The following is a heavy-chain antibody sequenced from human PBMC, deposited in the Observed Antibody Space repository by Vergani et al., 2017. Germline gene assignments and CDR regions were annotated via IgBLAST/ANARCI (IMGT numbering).Heavy chain of an antibody. CDR3: ARFRTGFGELFDDAFDI. Sequence: EVQLVRSGAEVKTPGESLKISCKGSGYSFTSYWIGWVRQMPGKGLEWMGIIYPGDSDTRYSPSFQGQVTISAEKSISTAYLQWSSLKAADTAMYYCARFRTGFGELFDDAFDIWGQGTMVTVSS. J-gene: IGHJ3*02. V-gene: IGHV5-51*01. CDR1: GYSFTSYW. CDR2: IYPGDSDT. D-gene: IGHD3-10*01.